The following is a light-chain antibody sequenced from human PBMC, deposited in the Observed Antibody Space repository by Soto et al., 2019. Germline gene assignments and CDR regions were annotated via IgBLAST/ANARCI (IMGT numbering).Light chain of an antibody. V-gene: IGLV2-23*01. CDR1: SSDVGSYNL. CDR2: DDS. CDR3: CSYVRGGTVI. Sequence: QSALTQPASVSGSPGQSITISCSGTSSDVGSYNLVSWYQQHPGEAPKLMIYDDSKRPSGVSNRFSGSKSVNTASLTISGLQAEDEADYYCCSYVRGGTVIFGGGTKLTVL. J-gene: IGLJ2*01.